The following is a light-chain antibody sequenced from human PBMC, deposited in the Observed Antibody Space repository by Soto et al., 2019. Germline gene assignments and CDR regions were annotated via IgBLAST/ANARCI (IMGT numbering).Light chain of an antibody. Sequence: EIVLTQSPGTLSLSPGERATLSCRASQSVSSNYLAWYQHKPGQAPRLLINGASSRATGIPDRFSGSGSGTDFTLTISRLEPEDFGVYYCQQYGSSPWTFGQGTKVEIK. J-gene: IGKJ1*01. CDR3: QQYGSSPWT. V-gene: IGKV3-20*01. CDR2: GAS. CDR1: QSVSSNY.